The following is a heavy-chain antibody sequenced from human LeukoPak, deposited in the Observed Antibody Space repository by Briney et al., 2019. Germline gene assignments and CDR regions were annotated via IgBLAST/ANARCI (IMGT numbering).Heavy chain of an antibody. CDR2: FDPEDGET. CDR3: ATEPPDGSYLDRWFDP. D-gene: IGHD1-26*01. CDR1: GYTLTELS. Sequence: ASVKVSCKVSGYTLTELSMHWVRQAPGKGLEWMGGFDPEDGETIYAQKFQGRVTMTEDTSTDTAYMELSSLRSEDTAVYYCATEPPDGSYLDRWFDPWGQGTLVTVSS. V-gene: IGHV1-24*01. J-gene: IGHJ5*02.